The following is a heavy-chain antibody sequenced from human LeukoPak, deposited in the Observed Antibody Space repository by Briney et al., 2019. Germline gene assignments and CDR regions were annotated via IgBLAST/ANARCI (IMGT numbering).Heavy chain of an antibody. CDR2: IYYSGST. CDR3: ARDQIGYCSSTSCYTGRRGDYGMDV. V-gene: IGHV4-59*01. J-gene: IGHJ6*02. D-gene: IGHD2-2*02. CDR1: GGSISSYY. Sequence: PSETLSLTCTVSGGSISSYYWSWIRQPPGKGLEWIGYIYYSGSTNYNPSLKSRVTISVDTSKNQFSLKLSSATAADTAVYYCARDQIGYCSSTSCYTGRRGDYGMDVWGQGTTVTVSS.